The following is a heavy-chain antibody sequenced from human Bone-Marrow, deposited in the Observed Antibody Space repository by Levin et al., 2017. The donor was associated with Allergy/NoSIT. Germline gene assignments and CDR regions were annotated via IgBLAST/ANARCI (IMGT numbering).Heavy chain of an antibody. CDR3: AKSLGNRHYYDSSGLDF. D-gene: IGHD3-22*01. V-gene: IGHV3-9*01. Sequence: SLKISCAASGFSFDDYAMHWVRKSPGKGLEWVSGISWNSGTTGYADSVWGRFTISRDNAKKSVFLQMESLRPDDTAVYYCAKSLGNRHYYDSSGLDFWGQGTLLTVSS. CDR1: GFSFDDYA. J-gene: IGHJ4*02. CDR2: ISWNSGTT.